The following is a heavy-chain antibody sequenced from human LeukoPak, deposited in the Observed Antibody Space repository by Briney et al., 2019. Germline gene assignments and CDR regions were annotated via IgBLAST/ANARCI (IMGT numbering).Heavy chain of an antibody. J-gene: IGHJ4*02. V-gene: IGHV1-2*06. CDR3: AVNDYGDYVPSN. CDR2: INPNSGGT. D-gene: IGHD4-17*01. CDR1: GYIFTGYY. Sequence: ASVRVSCKASGYIFTGYYMHWVRQAPGQGLEWMGRINPNSGGTNYAQKFQGRVTMTRDTSISTAYMELSRLRSDDTAVYYCAVNDYGDYVPSNWGQGTLVTVSS.